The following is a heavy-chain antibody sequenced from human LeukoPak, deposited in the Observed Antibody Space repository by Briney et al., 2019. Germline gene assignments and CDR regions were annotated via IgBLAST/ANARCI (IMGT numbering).Heavy chain of an antibody. V-gene: IGHV4-59*12. Sequence: SETLSLTCTVSGGSINNYYWSWIRQPPGKGLEWIGSIYYSGSTYYNPSLKGRVTISVDTSKNQFSLKLSSVTAADTAVYYCASGPSGYSGYGHYFDYWGQGTLVTVSS. J-gene: IGHJ4*02. D-gene: IGHD5-12*01. CDR2: IYYSGST. CDR1: GGSINNYY. CDR3: ASGPSGYSGYGHYFDY.